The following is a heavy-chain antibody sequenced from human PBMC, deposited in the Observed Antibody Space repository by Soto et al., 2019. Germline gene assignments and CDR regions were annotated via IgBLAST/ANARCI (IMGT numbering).Heavy chain of an antibody. CDR2: IIPIFGTA. CDR1: GDTLRTYP. D-gene: IGHD3-16*02. CDR3: ARDWTMITFGGVIDPFYY. Sequence: GASVDDSWKSYGDTLRTYPIIWVRQAPVQALEWMGGIIPIFGTANYAQKFQGRVTITADKSTSTAYMELNSLRDEDTAVYYCARDWTMITFGGVIDPFYYWGQGILVTGSS. V-gene: IGHV1-69*06. J-gene: IGHJ4*02.